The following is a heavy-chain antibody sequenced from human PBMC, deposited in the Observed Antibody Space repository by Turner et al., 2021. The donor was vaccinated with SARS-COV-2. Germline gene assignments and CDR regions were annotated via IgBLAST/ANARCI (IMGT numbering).Heavy chain of an antibody. D-gene: IGHD1-1*01. V-gene: IGHV4-59*08. J-gene: IGHJ6*02. CDR1: GGSISSKS. CDR3: ARHQGSTSGYDHGMNV. CDR2: FYKIGSI. Sequence: QVQLQESGPGLVRPSETLSLTCTVSGGSISSKSWSWIRQSPGRGLEWIGYFYKIGSIDYNPTLRSRVTISVDTSKNQLSLNLTSMTAADTAVYYCARHQGSTSGYDHGMNVWGQGTAVIVSS.